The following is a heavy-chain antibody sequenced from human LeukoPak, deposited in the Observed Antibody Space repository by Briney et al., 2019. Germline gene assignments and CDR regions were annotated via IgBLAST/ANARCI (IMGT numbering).Heavy chain of an antibody. Sequence: GGSLRLSCAASGFTFSSYWMDWVRQTPGKGLGWLSRIDGDGTTTNYADSVKGRFTTSRDNAKNTLYLQMTSLRAEDAAVYYCARDLLSGFVPCAYWGQGTLVTVSS. D-gene: IGHD2/OR15-2a*01. J-gene: IGHJ4*02. CDR3: ARDLLSGFVPCAY. CDR1: GFTFSSYW. CDR2: IDGDGTTT. V-gene: IGHV3-74*01.